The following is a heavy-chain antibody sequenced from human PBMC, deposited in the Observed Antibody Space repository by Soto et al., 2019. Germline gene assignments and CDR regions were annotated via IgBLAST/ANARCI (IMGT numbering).Heavy chain of an antibody. J-gene: IGHJ6*02. CDR2: ISNDGSNY. CDR1: GFTFTSYA. Sequence: QVQLVESGGGVVQPGRSLRLSCAASGFTFTSYAMHWVRQAPGKGLEWVDVISNDGSNYYDADSARGPFTISRDNTKNTLFLQMSSLRGEDSGVYYCARGTTLAIFDYGMDVWGQGTTVTVSS. V-gene: IGHV3-30-3*01. CDR3: ARGTTLAIFDYGMDV. D-gene: IGHD3-3*01.